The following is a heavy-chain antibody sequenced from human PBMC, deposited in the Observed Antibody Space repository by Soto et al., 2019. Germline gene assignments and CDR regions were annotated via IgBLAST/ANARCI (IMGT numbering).Heavy chain of an antibody. J-gene: IGHJ1*01. Sequence: GGSLRLSCAASGFTFSSYAMHWVRQAPGKGLEWVAVISYDGSNKYYADSVKGRFTISRDNSKNTLYLQMNSLRAEDTAVYYCARDVPTGSEYFQYWGQGTLVTVSS. CDR3: ARDVPTGSEYFQY. V-gene: IGHV3-30-3*01. CDR1: GFTFSSYA. D-gene: IGHD4-4*01. CDR2: ISYDGSNK.